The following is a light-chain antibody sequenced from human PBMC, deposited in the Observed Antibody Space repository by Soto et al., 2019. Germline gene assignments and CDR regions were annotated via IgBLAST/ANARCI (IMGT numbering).Light chain of an antibody. CDR2: EVN. CDR1: SSDVGGYNY. J-gene: IGLJ1*01. CDR3: SSYAGSSNV. V-gene: IGLV2-8*01. Sequence: QSALTQPPSASGSHGQSVAISCTGTSSDVGGYNYVSWYQQHPGKAPKLMIYEVNKRPAGVPDRFSGSKSGNTASLTVSGLQAEDDTDYYCSSYAGSSNVFGTGTQLTVL.